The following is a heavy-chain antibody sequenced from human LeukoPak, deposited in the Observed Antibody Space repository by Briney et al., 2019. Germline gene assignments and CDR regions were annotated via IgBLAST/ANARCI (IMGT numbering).Heavy chain of an antibody. Sequence: GGSLRLSCAASGFTFSSYAMSWVRQAPGKGLEWVSSISGSGGTTYYADSVKGRFTISRDNSKNTLYLQMNSLRAEDTAVYYCAQSRIVRAFDYWGQGTLVTVSS. CDR1: GFTFSSYA. D-gene: IGHD2/OR15-2a*01. CDR3: AQSRIVRAFDY. V-gene: IGHV3-23*01. CDR2: ISGSGGTT. J-gene: IGHJ4*02.